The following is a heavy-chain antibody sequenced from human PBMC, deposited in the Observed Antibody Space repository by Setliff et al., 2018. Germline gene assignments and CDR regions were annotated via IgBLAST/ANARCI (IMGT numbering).Heavy chain of an antibody. V-gene: IGHV2-5*02. CDR2: VYWDRDQ. CDR3: ALRRGNEWHLVRWFDP. Sequence: ESGPTLVNPTQTLTLTCTFSGFSLNTTGEGVGWIRQPPGKALEWLALVYWDRDQRYSPSLNSRLSITKDSSKSQVFLTMTNMDPVDTATYYCALRRGNEWHLVRWFDPWGPGIQVTVSS. D-gene: IGHD6-6*01. CDR1: GFSLNTTGEG. J-gene: IGHJ5*02.